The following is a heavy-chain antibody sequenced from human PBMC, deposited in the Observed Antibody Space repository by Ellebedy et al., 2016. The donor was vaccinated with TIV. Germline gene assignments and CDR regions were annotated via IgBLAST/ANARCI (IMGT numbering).Heavy chain of an antibody. D-gene: IGHD3-16*01. V-gene: IGHV1-46*01. CDR3: GRVLGSYGGFDP. CDR2: INPTGGST. Sequence: AASVKVSCMASGYTLTSYYIHWVRHAPGPRLEWMGIINPTGGSTNYEQKFQGRVSMTRDTSTSTVYMELSSLRSEDTAVYYCGRVLGSYGGFDPWGQGTLVTVSS. CDR1: GYTLTSYY. J-gene: IGHJ5*02.